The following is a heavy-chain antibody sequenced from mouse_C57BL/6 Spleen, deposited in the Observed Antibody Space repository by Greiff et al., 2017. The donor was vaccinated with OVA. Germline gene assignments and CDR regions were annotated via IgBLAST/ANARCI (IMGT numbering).Heavy chain of an antibody. CDR2: IRNKANNHAT. D-gene: IGHD2-3*01. CDR3: TRSDGYYFAWFAY. V-gene: IGHV6-6*01. Sequence: EVKVEESGGGLVQPGGSMKLSCAASGFTFSDAWMDWVRQSPEKGLEWVAEIRNKANNHATYYAESVKGRFTISRDDSKSSVYLQMNSLRAEDTGIYYCTRSDGYYFAWFAYWGQGTLVTVSA. CDR1: GFTFSDAW. J-gene: IGHJ3*01.